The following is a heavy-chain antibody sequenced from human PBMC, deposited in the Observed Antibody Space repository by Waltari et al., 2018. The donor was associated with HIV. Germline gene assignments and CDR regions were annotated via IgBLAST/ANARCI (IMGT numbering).Heavy chain of an antibody. D-gene: IGHD2-2*01. Sequence: QVQLQESGPGLVKPSQTLSLPCTVPGGSISRGGYYWSWIRQHPGKGLEWIGYIYYSGSTYYNPSLKSRVTISVDTSKNQFSLKLSSVTAADTAVYYCARDHTRSSTSWERFDPWGQGTLVTVSS. CDR3: ARDHTRSSTSWERFDP. J-gene: IGHJ5*02. CDR2: IYYSGST. V-gene: IGHV4-31*03. CDR1: GGSISRGGYY.